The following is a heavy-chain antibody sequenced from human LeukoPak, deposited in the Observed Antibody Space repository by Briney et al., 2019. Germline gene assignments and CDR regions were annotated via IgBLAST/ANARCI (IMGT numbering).Heavy chain of an antibody. CDR2: TYYRSTCYN. D-gene: IGHD1-26*01. CDR1: ADSVSSNSAA. V-gene: IGHV6-1*01. J-gene: IGHJ4*02. Sequence: SQTLSLTCAISADSVSSNSAAWNWMSQSPSRGLEWLGRTYYRSTCYNDYALSVKGRLTIYPDTSKNHFSLQLNSVTPEDTAVYYCARARSGTFDYWGQGTLVTVSS. CDR3: ARARSGTFDY.